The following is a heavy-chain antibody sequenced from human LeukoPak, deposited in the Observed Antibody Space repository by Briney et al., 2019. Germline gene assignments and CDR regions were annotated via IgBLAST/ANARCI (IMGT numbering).Heavy chain of an antibody. CDR1: GYTFTSYY. CDR3: ARDSGFRDYYDSSGYGY. CDR2: INPSGGST. Sequence: ASVKVSCKASGYTFTSYYMHWVRQAPGRGLEWMGIINPSGGSTSYAQKFQGRVTMTRDTSTSTVYMELSSLRSEDTAVYYCARDSGFRDYYDSSGYGYWGQGTLVTVSS. V-gene: IGHV1-46*01. J-gene: IGHJ4*02. D-gene: IGHD3-22*01.